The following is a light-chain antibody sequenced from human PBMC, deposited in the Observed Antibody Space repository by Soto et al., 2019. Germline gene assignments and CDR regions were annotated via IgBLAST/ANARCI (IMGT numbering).Light chain of an antibody. Sequence: QSVLTQPPSVSGTPGQRVTISCSGSSSNIGSNYVYWYQQFPGMAPKLLIYRNNQRPSGVPDRFSGSKSGTSASLAISGLRSEDETDYYCAAWDDSLNCPVFGGGTKLTVL. J-gene: IGLJ2*01. CDR3: AAWDDSLNCPV. V-gene: IGLV1-47*01. CDR2: RNN. CDR1: SSNIGSNY.